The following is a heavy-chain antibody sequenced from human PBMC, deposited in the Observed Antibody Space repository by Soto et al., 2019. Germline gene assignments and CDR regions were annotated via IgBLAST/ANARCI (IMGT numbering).Heavy chain of an antibody. V-gene: IGHV4-34*01. D-gene: IGHD6-13*01. Sequence: PSETLSLTCAVYGGSFSGYYWSWIRQPPGKGLEWIGEINHSGSTNYNPSLKSRVTISVDTSKNQFSLKLSSVTAADTAVYYCARGPRGMAPADICRANSQSYYYYGMDFWGQGTTVTVSS. CDR3: ARGPRGMAPADICRANSQSYYYYGMDF. CDR2: INHSGST. J-gene: IGHJ6*02. CDR1: GGSFSGYY.